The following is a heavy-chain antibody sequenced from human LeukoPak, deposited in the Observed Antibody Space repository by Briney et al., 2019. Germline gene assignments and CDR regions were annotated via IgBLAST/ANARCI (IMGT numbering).Heavy chain of an antibody. CDR1: GYTFTSYY. CDR2: INPSGGST. CDR3: AREPHNPYSGGLQDYYFDY. V-gene: IGHV1-46*01. Sequence: ASVKVSCKASGYTFTSYYMHWVRQAPGQGLEWMGIINPSGGSTSYAQKFQGRVTMTRDMSTSTVYMELSSLRSEDTAVYYCAREPHNPYSGGLQDYYFDYWGQGTLVTVSS. J-gene: IGHJ4*02. D-gene: IGHD1-26*01.